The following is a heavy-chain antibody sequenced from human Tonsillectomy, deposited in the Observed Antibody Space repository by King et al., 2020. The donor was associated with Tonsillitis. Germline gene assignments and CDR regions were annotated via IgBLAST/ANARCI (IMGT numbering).Heavy chain of an antibody. CDR1: GGSISTIAYY. J-gene: IGHJ6*03. V-gene: IGHV4-39*01. Sequence: PLQESGPGLVKPSETLSLTCIVSGGSISTIAYYWGWVRQPPGKGLEWIGSMYHSGSAYYNPSLKSRVTVSVDTSKNQFSLKLKSATAADTAVYYCARSFCSGGSCHYFFYYMDVWGEGTTVTVSS. D-gene: IGHD2-15*01. CDR3: ARSFCSGGSCHYFFYYMDV. CDR2: MYHSGSA.